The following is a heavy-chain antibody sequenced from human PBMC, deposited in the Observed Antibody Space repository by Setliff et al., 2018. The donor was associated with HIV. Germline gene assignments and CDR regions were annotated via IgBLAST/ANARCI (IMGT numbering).Heavy chain of an antibody. D-gene: IGHD6-19*01. Sequence: PGESLKISCTGSGYSFTSYWIGWVRQMPGKGLEWMGIIYPGDSHTRYSPSFQGQVTISADKSISTAYLQCSSLKASDTAMYYCARSGKAVGSAGFGAFDIWGQVTMVTVSS. CDR1: GYSFTSYW. CDR2: IYPGDSHT. V-gene: IGHV5-51*01. J-gene: IGHJ3*02. CDR3: ARSGKAVGSAGFGAFDI.